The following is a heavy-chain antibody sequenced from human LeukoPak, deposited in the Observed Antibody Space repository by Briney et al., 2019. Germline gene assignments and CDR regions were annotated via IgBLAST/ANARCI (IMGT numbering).Heavy chain of an antibody. CDR1: GYTFTSYG. CDR2: INPSGGST. CDR3: ARDTEIVAFDI. J-gene: IGHJ3*02. Sequence: GASVKVSCKASGYTFTSYGITWVRQAPGQGLEWMGIINPSGGSTSYAQKFQGRVTMARDTSTSTVYMELSSLRSEDTAVYYCARDTEIVAFDIWGQGTMVTVSS. V-gene: IGHV1-46*01. D-gene: IGHD2-8*02.